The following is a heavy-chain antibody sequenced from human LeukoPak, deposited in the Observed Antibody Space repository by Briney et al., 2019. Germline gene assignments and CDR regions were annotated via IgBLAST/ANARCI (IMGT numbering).Heavy chain of an antibody. CDR3: ATWVASSGWYVRFDY. CDR1: GGTFSSYA. Sequence: SVKVSCKASGGTFSSYAISWVRQAPGQGLEWMGGIIPIFGAANYAQKFQGRVTITADESTSTAYMELSSLRSEDTAVYYCATWVASSGWYVRFDYWGQGTLVTVSS. CDR2: IIPIFGAA. D-gene: IGHD6-19*01. V-gene: IGHV1-69*13. J-gene: IGHJ4*02.